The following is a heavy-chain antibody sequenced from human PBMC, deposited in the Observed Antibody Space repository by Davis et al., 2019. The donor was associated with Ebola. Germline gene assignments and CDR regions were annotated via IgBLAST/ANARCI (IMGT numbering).Heavy chain of an antibody. V-gene: IGHV3-23*01. Sequence: GESLKISCAASGFTFSSYAMSWVRQAPGKGLEWVSAISGSGGSTYYADSVKGRFTISRDNSKNTLYLQMNSLGAEDTAVYYCAKDRSSGYDIWGQGTMVTVSS. CDR1: GFTFSSYA. CDR3: AKDRSSGYDI. J-gene: IGHJ3*02. D-gene: IGHD6-13*01. CDR2: ISGSGGST.